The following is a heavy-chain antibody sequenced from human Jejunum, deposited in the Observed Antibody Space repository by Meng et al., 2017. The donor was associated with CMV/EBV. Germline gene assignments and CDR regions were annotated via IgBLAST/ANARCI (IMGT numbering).Heavy chain of an antibody. CDR2: INTDGSTI. CDR3: ARAGSYRFDY. CDR1: GFTFSSYW. V-gene: IGHV3-74*01. D-gene: IGHD3-10*01. Sequence: EVPLGESGGGLVQAGGSLGLSCAASGFTFSSYWIHWVRQAPGKGLVWVSRINTDGSTINYADSVKGRFTISRDDAKNTLYLQMNSLTAEDTAVYYCARAGSYRFDYWGHGTLVTVSS. J-gene: IGHJ4*01.